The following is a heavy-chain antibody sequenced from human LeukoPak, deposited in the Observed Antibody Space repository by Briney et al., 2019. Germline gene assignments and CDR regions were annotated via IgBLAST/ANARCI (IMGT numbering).Heavy chain of an antibody. CDR2: INAGNGNT. V-gene: IGHV1-3*01. Sequence: GASVEVSCKASGYTFTSYAMHWVRQAPGQRLEWMGWINAGNGNTKYSQKFQGRVTITRDTSASTAYMELSSLRSEDTAVYYCARDGRYCSGGSCYSYNWFDPWGQGTLVTVSS. CDR1: GYTFTSYA. D-gene: IGHD2-15*01. CDR3: ARDGRYCSGGSCYSYNWFDP. J-gene: IGHJ5*02.